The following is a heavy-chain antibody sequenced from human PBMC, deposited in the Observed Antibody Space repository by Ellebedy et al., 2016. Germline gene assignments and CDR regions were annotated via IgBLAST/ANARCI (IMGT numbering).Heavy chain of an antibody. V-gene: IGHV3-15*07. CDR1: GLIFSNVY. CDR3: SYGASFYFNY. J-gene: IGHJ4*02. Sequence: GGSLRLXXAASGLIFSNVYMNWVRQAPGKGLEWVGLIRGKGDGGTTDFAAPVKGRFSISRDESTNTLYLQMNSLKTEDTAVYYCSYGASFYFNYWGQGTLVTVSS. CDR2: IRGKGDGGTT. D-gene: IGHD4-17*01.